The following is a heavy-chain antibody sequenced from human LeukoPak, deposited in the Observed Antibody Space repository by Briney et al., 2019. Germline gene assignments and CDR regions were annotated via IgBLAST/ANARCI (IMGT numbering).Heavy chain of an antibody. CDR1: GDTISTSDHY. V-gene: IGHV4-39*01. D-gene: IGHD2-15*01. CDR3: ARHRCSGGSCYPMNWFDP. Sequence: PSETLSLTCSVSGDTISTSDHYWGWIRQPPGKGLEWIGSIYYTGNTYYNPSLKSRVTISVDTSKNQFSLKLSSVTAADTAVYYCARHRCSGGSCYPMNWFDPWGQGTLVTVSS. J-gene: IGHJ5*02. CDR2: IYYTGNT.